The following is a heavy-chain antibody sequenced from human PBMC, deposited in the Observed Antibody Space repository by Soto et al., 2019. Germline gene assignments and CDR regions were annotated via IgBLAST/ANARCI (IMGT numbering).Heavy chain of an antibody. CDR3: ASHYSGSSLYYYYYGMDV. CDR2: INPNSGGT. CDR1: GYTFTGYY. V-gene: IGHV1-2*02. J-gene: IGHJ6*02. Sequence: ASVKVSCEASGYTFTGYYMHWVRQAPGQGLEWMGWINPNSGGTNYAQKFQGRVTMTRDTSISTAYMELSRLRSDDTAVYYCASHYSGSSLYYYYYGMDVWGQGTTVTVSS. D-gene: IGHD1-26*01.